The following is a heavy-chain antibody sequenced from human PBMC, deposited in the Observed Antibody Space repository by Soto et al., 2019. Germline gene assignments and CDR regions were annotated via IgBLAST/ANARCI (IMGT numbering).Heavy chain of an antibody. V-gene: IGHV4-34*01. CDR2: INHSGST. D-gene: IGHD2-2*01. Sequence: SETLSLTCAVYGGSFSGYYWSWIRQPPGKGLEWIGEINHSGSTNYNPSLKSRVTISVDTSKNQFSLKLSSVTAADTAMYYCARGRIVLVPAAKYNWFDPWGQGTLVTVS. J-gene: IGHJ5*02. CDR1: GGSFSGYY. CDR3: ARGRIVLVPAAKYNWFDP.